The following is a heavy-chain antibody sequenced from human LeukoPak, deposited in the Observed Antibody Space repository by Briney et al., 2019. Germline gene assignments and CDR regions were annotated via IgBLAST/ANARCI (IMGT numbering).Heavy chain of an antibody. CDR1: GFTFSDYY. J-gene: IGHJ4*02. CDR2: INSSSSHT. Sequence: GGSLRLSCAASGFTFSDYYMSWIRQAPGKGLEWVSYINSSSSHTNYTDSVKGRFTISRDNAKNSLYLQMNSLRAEDTAVYYCARDYYYYGSGSYGWVDYWGQGTLVTVSS. CDR3: ARDYYYYGSGSYGWVDY. V-gene: IGHV3-11*05. D-gene: IGHD3-10*01.